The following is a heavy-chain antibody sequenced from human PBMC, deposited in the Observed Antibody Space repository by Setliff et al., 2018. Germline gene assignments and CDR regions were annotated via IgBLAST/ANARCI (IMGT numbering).Heavy chain of an antibody. CDR1: GYYISSGYY. CDR2: IYHSGST. J-gene: IGHJ5*02. V-gene: IGHV4-38-2*02. D-gene: IGHD2-15*01. CDR3: ARVPDRREYCSGGICYSLPWFDP. Sequence: SETLSLTCTVSGYYISSGYYWGWIRQPPGKGLEWIGSIYHSGSTYYNPSLKSRFTIAVDTSKNQFSLKLSSVTAADTAVYYCARVPDRREYCSGGICYSLPWFDPWGQGTLVTVSS.